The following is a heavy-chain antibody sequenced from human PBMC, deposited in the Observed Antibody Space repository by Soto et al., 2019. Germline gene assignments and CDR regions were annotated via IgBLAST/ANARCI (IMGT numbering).Heavy chain of an antibody. Sequence: EPLPLTWTVAGGSMSSYYWTWIRQPPGKGLEWIVYIYYSGSTNYNPSLKSRVTTSMDTSKNQLSLNLNSMTAADTAVYYCARDMHAGFTHFFDLWGQGTLVTVSS. J-gene: IGHJ5*02. CDR3: ARDMHAGFTHFFDL. CDR2: IYYSGST. CDR1: GGSMSSYY. V-gene: IGHV4-59*01. D-gene: IGHD2-8*01.